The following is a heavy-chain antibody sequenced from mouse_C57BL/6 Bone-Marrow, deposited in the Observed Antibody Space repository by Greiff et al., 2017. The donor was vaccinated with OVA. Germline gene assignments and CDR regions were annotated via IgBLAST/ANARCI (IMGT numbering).Heavy chain of an antibody. CDR3: TRGDTTVVVDY. CDR1: GFTFSSYA. V-gene: IGHV5-9-1*02. Sequence: EVQVVESGEGLVKPGGSLKLSCAASGFTFSSYAMSWVRQTPEKRLEWVAYISSGGDYIYYADTVKGRFTISRDNARNTLYLQMSSLKSEDTAMYYCTRGDTTVVVDYWGQGTTLTVSS. D-gene: IGHD1-1*01. J-gene: IGHJ2*01. CDR2: ISSGGDYI.